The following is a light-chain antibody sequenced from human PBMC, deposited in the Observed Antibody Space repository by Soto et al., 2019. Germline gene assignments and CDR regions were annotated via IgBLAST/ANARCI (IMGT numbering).Light chain of an antibody. CDR1: QRISTY. V-gene: IGKV1-39*01. CDR2: DAS. Sequence: DIQMTQSPSSLSASVGDRVTITCRASQRISTYLNWYQQKPGKAPKFLIYDASNLQSGVPSRFSGGGSGTVFTLTISSLQPEDFATYYCQQSYSTPRTFGQGTKVEIK. J-gene: IGKJ1*01. CDR3: QQSYSTPRT.